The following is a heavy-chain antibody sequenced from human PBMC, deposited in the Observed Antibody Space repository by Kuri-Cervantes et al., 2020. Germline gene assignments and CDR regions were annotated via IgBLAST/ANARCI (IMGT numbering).Heavy chain of an antibody. CDR1: GLTFTNYA. V-gene: IGHV3-23*01. Sequence: GESLKISCAASGLTFTNYAMNWVRQAPGKGLEWVTGISGGGDSTYYANSATGRFTIYRDNSKNTLYLQMNSLRAEDTAVYYCAEDCGYDSSGYLSSWGQGTLVTVSS. CDR3: AEDCGYDSSGYLSS. J-gene: IGHJ4*02. CDR2: ISGGGDST. D-gene: IGHD3-22*01.